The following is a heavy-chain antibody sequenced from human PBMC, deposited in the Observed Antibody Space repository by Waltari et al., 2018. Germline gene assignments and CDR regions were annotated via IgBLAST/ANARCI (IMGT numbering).Heavy chain of an antibody. CDR1: GGSIRSYH. Sequence: QVQLQESGPGLVKPSETLSPTCTVPGGSIRSYHSSLIRQPPGKGLEWIGYIYYSGSTNYNPSLKSRVTISVDTSKNQFSLKLSSVTAADTAVYYCARADVPAFYYYYYMDVWGKGTTVTVSS. J-gene: IGHJ6*03. CDR2: IYYSGST. V-gene: IGHV4-59*13. CDR3: ARADVPAFYYYYYMDV. D-gene: IGHD2-2*01.